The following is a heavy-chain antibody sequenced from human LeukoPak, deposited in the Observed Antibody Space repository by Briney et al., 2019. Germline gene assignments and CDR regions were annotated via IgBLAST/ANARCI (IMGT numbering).Heavy chain of an antibody. V-gene: IGHV5-51*01. J-gene: IGHJ4*02. D-gene: IGHD1-26*01. CDR2: IYPRDSDI. CDR3: ARLLSGTYSPFDY. Sequence: GESLKISCKGSGYSFTTYWIAWVRQMPGKGLERMGIIYPRDSDIRYSPSFQGQVTIPADKSITTAYLQWSSLKASDTAMYYCARLLSGTYSPFDYWGQGTLVTVSS. CDR1: GYSFTTYW.